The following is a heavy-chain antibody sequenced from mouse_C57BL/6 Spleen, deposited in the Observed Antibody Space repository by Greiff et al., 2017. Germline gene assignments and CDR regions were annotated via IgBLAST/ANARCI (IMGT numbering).Heavy chain of an antibody. CDR3: ARGDYGFPYYAMDY. CDR1: GYSFTDYN. D-gene: IGHD2-2*01. Sequence: QLQQSGPELVKPGASVKIFCKASGYSFTDYNMNWVKQSNGKSLEWIGVINPNYGTTSYNQKFKGKATLTVDQSSSTAYMQLNSLTSEDSAVYYCARGDYGFPYYAMDYWGQGTSVTVSS. V-gene: IGHV1-39*01. CDR2: INPNYGTT. J-gene: IGHJ4*01.